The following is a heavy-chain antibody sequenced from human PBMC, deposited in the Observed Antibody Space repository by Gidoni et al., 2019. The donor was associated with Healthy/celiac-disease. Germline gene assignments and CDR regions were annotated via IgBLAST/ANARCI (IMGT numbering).Heavy chain of an antibody. CDR3: ARHGRVVTADY. Sequence: QLQLQESGPGLVTPSETLSLTCTVSGGSISSSSYYWGWIRQPPGKGLEWIGSIYYSGSTYYNPSLKSRVTISVDTSKNQFSLKLSSVTAADTAVYYCARHGRVVTADYWGQGTLVTVSS. V-gene: IGHV4-39*01. CDR2: IYYSGST. D-gene: IGHD2-21*02. J-gene: IGHJ4*02. CDR1: GGSISSSSYY.